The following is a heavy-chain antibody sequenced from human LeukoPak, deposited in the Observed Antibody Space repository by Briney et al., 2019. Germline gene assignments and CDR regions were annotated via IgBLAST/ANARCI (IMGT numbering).Heavy chain of an antibody. J-gene: IGHJ4*02. D-gene: IGHD1-26*01. Sequence: GSLRLSCAASGFIFDDYAMHWVRQAPGKGLEWVAVISYDGSNKYYADSVKGRFTISRDNSKNTLYLQMNSLRAEDTAVYYCANVGATYYFDYWGQGTLVTVSS. CDR3: ANVGATYYFDY. V-gene: IGHV3-30*18. CDR2: ISYDGSNK. CDR1: GFIFDDYA.